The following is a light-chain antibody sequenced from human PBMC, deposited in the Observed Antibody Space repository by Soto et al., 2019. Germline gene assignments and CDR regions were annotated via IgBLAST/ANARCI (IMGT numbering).Light chain of an antibody. CDR2: GVS. V-gene: IGKV3-11*01. CDR1: QTVSSY. CDR3: QQRYNWLT. Sequence: IVLTQSPATLSLSPGERATLSCRARQTVSSYLSWYQHKPGQAPRLLIYGVSNRATGIPARFSGSGSGTYFTLTISSLEPEDSADYYGQQRYNWLTFGGGAKVEIK. J-gene: IGKJ4*01.